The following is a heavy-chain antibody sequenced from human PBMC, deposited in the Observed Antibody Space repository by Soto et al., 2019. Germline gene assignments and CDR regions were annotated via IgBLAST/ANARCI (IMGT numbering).Heavy chain of an antibody. V-gene: IGHV3-21*01. CDR2: ISSSSSYI. CDR3: ARDIYSSGYYFYFDY. D-gene: IGHD3-22*01. Sequence: KPGGSLRLSCAASGFTFSSYSMNWVRQAPGKGLEWVSSISSSSSYIYYADSVKGRFTISRDNAKNSLYLQMNSLRAEDTAVYYCARDIYSSGYYFYFDYWAQGTLVTGSS. CDR1: GFTFSSYS. J-gene: IGHJ4*02.